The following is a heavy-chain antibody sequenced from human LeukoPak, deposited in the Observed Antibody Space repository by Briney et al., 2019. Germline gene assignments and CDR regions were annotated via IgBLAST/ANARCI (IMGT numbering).Heavy chain of an antibody. J-gene: IGHJ3*02. D-gene: IGHD6-13*01. V-gene: IGHV3-48*01. CDR2: ISSSSSTI. CDR1: GFTFSSYS. Sequence: GGSLRLSCAASGFTFSSYSMNWVRQAPGKGLEWVSYISSSSSTIYYADSVKGRFTISRDSGKNSLYLQMNSLRAEDTAVYYCASQLGDASDIWGQGTMVTVSS. CDR3: ASQLGDASDI.